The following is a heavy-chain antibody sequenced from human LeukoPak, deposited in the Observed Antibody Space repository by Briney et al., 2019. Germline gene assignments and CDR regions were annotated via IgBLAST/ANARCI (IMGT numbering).Heavy chain of an antibody. Sequence: PSETLSLTCAVYGGSLSGYYWSWIRQSPGKGLEWIGSMYYDGSTYYNPSLKSRVRISVDTSNNQFSLKLTSVTAADTAVYFCARRSDSGSDDGEDYFDFWGQGTLVTVSS. V-gene: IGHV4-34*01. CDR2: MYYDGST. CDR3: ARRSDSGSDDGEDYFDF. J-gene: IGHJ4*02. D-gene: IGHD1-26*01. CDR1: GGSLSGYY.